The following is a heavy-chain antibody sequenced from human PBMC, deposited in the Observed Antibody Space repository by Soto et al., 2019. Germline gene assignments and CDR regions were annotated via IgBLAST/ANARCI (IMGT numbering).Heavy chain of an antibody. CDR3: ARVGEEVGDRSGGSCYYRWFDP. D-gene: IGHD2-15*01. V-gene: IGHV1-69*01. CDR2: IIPIFGTA. J-gene: IGHJ5*02. Sequence: QVQLVQSGAEVKKPGSSVKVSCKASGGTFSSYAISWVRQAPGQGLEWMGGIIPIFGTANYAQKFQGRVTISADESTRPAYMEPRGLRSEDTAVYYCARVGEEVGDRSGGSCYYRWFDPWGKGTLVTVS. CDR1: GGTFSSYA.